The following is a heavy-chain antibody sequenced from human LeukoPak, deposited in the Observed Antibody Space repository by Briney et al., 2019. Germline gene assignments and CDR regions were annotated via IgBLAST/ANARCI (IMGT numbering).Heavy chain of an antibody. CDR3: ARGKRWLQLDAFDI. CDR1: GGTFSSYA. CDR2: IIPIFGTA. J-gene: IGHJ3*02. V-gene: IGHV1-69*06. D-gene: IGHD5-24*01. Sequence: ASVKVSCKASGGTFSSYAISWVRQAPGQGLEWMGGIIPIFGTANYPQKFQGRVTITADKSTSTAYMELRSLRSEDTAVYYCARGKRWLQLDAFDIWGQGTMVTVSS.